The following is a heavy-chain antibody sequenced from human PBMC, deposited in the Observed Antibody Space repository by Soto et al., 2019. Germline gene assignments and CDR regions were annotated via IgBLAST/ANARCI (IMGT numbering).Heavy chain of an antibody. D-gene: IGHD3-9*01. CDR3: ARPTGRHDEGGNYMDV. J-gene: IGHJ6*03. V-gene: IGHV1-69*02. Sequence: QVQLLQSGSEVKKPGSSVKVSCRASGGSLCSYPVTWVRQGPGQGLEWMGRIIPIVGLTNYAQKIQGRVTISGDKSTSTAYLEFSTLRSDDTAVYYCARPTGRHDEGGNYMDVWGKATTVIVSS. CDR1: GGSLCSYP. CDR2: IIPIVGLT.